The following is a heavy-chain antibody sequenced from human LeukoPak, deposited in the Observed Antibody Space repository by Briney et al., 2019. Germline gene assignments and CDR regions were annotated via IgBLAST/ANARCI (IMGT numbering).Heavy chain of an antibody. J-gene: IGHJ4*02. CDR2: ISSSSSYI. V-gene: IGHV3-21*01. D-gene: IGHD1-7*01. CDR1: GFTFSSYS. Sequence: GGSLRLSCAASGFTFSSYSMNWVRQAPGKGLEWVSSISSSSSYIYYADSVKGRFTISRDNAKNSLYLQMNSLRAEDTAVCYCARDRGLELDYWGQGTLVTVSS. CDR3: ARDRGLELDY.